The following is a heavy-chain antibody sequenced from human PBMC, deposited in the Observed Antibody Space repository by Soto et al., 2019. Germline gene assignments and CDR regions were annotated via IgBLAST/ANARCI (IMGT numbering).Heavy chain of an antibody. CDR3: AREGYDSRRYPDAECLQN. CDR1: GYTFTGYY. D-gene: IGHD3-22*01. J-gene: IGHJ1*01. CDR2: INPNSGAT. V-gene: IGHV1-2*04. Sequence: ASVKVSCKASGYTFTGYYMHWVRQAPGQGLEWMGWINPNSGATNDALKFQGWVTMTRDTSIRTGYREWSRLRTDDQAVYYCAREGYDSRRYPDAECLQNSGQGTLVTVSS.